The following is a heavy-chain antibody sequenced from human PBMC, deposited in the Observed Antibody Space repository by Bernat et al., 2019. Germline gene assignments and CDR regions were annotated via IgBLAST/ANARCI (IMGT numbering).Heavy chain of an antibody. J-gene: IGHJ6*02. CDR2: IIPIFGTA. Sequence: QVQLVQSGAEVKKPGSSVKVSCKASGGTFSSYAISWVRQAPGQGLEWMGGIIPIFGTANYAQKFQGRVTITADKSTSTTYMELSSLRSEDTAVYYCARGFAYCGGDCLLRGGSYGRGSYGMDVWGQGTTVTVSS. CDR3: ARGFAYCGGDCLLRGGSYGRGSYGMDV. V-gene: IGHV1-69*06. CDR1: GGTFSSYA. D-gene: IGHD2-21*02.